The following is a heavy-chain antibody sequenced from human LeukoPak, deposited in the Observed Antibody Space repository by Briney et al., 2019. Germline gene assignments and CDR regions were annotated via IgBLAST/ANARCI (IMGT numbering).Heavy chain of an antibody. D-gene: IGHD1-14*01. Sequence: GGSLRLSCAASGFTFSGSAMHWVRQASGKGLEWVGRIRNKANSYATAYSASVKGRFTISRDDSKNTAYLQMNRLKTEDTAVYYCARSSMTTPFDYWGQGTLVTVSS. J-gene: IGHJ4*02. CDR2: IRNKANSYAT. CDR1: GFTFSGSA. CDR3: ARSSMTTPFDY. V-gene: IGHV3-73*01.